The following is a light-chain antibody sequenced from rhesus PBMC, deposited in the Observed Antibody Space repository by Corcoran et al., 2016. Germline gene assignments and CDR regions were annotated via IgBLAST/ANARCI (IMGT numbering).Light chain of an antibody. CDR2: GAS. Sequence: DIQMTQSPSSLSASVGDRVTVTCRASQDINKDLSWYQQKPGTAPPLLIYGASSLETGVSSRLSGRGSGTDYILTISSLQPEDVATYYCLQDYSTPWTFGQGTKVEIK. J-gene: IGKJ1*01. V-gene: IGKV1-94*01. CDR1: QDINKD. CDR3: LQDYSTPWT.